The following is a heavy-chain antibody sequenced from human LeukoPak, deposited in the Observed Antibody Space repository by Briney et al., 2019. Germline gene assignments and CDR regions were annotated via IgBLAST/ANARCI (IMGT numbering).Heavy chain of an antibody. CDR2: ICYSGST. D-gene: IGHD1-26*01. Sequence: PSETLSLTCTVSGGPISSYYWSWIRQPPGKGLEWIGYICYSGSTNYNPSLQSRVTISVDTSKNQFSLKLNSVTAADTAVYYCARHSRTYYDFDYWGQGTLVTVSS. CDR3: ARHSRTYYDFDY. J-gene: IGHJ4*02. CDR1: GGPISSYY. V-gene: IGHV4-59*08.